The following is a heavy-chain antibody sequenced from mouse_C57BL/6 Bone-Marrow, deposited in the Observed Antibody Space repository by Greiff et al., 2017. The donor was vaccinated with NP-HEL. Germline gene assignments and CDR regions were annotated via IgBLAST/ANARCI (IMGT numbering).Heavy chain of an antibody. Sequence: QVQLQQSGSELRSPGSSVKLSCKDFDSEVFPIANMCWVRQKPGHGFEWIGGILPSIGRTIYGEKFEDKATVDADTLSNTAYMELNRLTSEDSAIYYCARYYCSSYVDYWDFDVWGTGTTVTVSS. CDR2: ILPSIGRT. D-gene: IGHD1-1*01. V-gene: IGHV15-2*01. J-gene: IGHJ1*03. CDR1: DSEVFPIAN. CDR3: ARYYCSSYVDYWDFDV.